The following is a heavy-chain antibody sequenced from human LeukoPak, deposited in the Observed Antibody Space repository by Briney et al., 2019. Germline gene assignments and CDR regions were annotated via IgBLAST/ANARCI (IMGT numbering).Heavy chain of an antibody. CDR3: ARHTALGSPLHY. J-gene: IGHJ4*02. D-gene: IGHD5-18*01. CDR1: GGSISSSAYY. CDR2: MYYTGST. V-gene: IGHV4-39*01. Sequence: SETLSLTCTVSGGSISSSAYYWGWIRQPPGKGLEWIGSMYYTGSTYYNPSLKTRVTISVDTSKNQFSLKLSSVTAADTAVYYCARHTALGSPLHYWGQGTLVTVSS.